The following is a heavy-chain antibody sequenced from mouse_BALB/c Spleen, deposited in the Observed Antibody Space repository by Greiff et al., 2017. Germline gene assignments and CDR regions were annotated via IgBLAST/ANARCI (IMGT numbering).Heavy chain of an antibody. CDR3: ARGLGVMDY. Sequence: EVNVVESGGGLVKPGGSLKLSCAASGFTFSSYAMSWVRQTPEKRLEWVASISSGGSTYYPDSVKGRFTISRDNARNILYLQMSSLRSEDTAMYYCARGLGVMDYWGQGTSVTVSS. CDR1: GFTFSSYA. J-gene: IGHJ4*01. CDR2: ISSGGST. D-gene: IGHD3-1*01. V-gene: IGHV5-6-5*01.